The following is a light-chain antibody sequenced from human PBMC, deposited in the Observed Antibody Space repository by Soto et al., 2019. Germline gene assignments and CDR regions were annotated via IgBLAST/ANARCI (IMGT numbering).Light chain of an antibody. J-gene: IGKJ1*01. V-gene: IGKV3-20*01. CDR1: PTVGSSS. CDR2: GAS. Sequence: ELVLTPSPGTLSLSPGERATLSCRASPTVGSSSFAWFQHPPRQARRLLICGASTGATGIPDRFSGRGSGTDFTLTISRLEPEDFAVYYCHQYGSSQTFGQGTKVDNK. CDR3: HQYGSSQT.